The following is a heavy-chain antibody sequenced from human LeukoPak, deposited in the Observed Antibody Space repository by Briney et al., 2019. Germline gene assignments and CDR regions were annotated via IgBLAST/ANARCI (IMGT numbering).Heavy chain of an antibody. Sequence: PPETLSLTCTVSGDSISSYYWSWIRKPPGKGLEWIGYIYYSGGTDYNPSLKSRVTISVDTSKNQFSLKLRSVTAADTAVYYCARHVTISGPYDASDIWGQGTMATVSP. J-gene: IGHJ3*02. CDR2: IYYSGGT. V-gene: IGHV4-59*08. D-gene: IGHD5-24*01. CDR1: GDSISSYY. CDR3: ARHVTISGPYDASDI.